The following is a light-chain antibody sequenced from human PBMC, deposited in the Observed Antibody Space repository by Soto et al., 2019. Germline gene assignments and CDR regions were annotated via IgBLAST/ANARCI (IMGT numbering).Light chain of an antibody. CDR1: RSDIGRYNY. Sequence: QAVVAQPASVSGSPGQSITISCTGTRSDIGRYNYVSWYQQHPGEAPKLLIYEVTYRPSGVSARFSGSKSGSTASLTISGLQAEDEADYYCSSYSTTTSPHVLFGGGTKLTVL. CDR3: SSYSTTTSPHVL. V-gene: IGLV2-14*01. J-gene: IGLJ2*01. CDR2: EVT.